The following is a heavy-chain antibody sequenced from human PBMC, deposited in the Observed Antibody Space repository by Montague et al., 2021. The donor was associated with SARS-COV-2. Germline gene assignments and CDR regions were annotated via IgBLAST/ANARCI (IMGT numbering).Heavy chain of an antibody. CDR2: IYYSGST. Sequence: SETLSLTCTVSGGSISSYYWSWIRQPPGKGLEWIGYIYYSGSTNYNPSLKSRVTISVDTSKNQFSLKLNSVTAADTAVYYCARAIGSMYSSGWYYYYGMDVWGQGTTVTVSS. J-gene: IGHJ6*02. CDR1: GGSISSYY. CDR3: ARAIGSMYSSGWYYYYGMDV. V-gene: IGHV4-59*01. D-gene: IGHD6-19*01.